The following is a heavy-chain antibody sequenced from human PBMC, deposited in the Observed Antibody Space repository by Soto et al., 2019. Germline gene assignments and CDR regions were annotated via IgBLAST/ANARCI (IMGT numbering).Heavy chain of an antibody. CDR3: ARVSGSGSYYTYYYYYMDV. D-gene: IGHD3-10*01. V-gene: IGHV3-66*01. CDR2: IYSGGST. CDR1: GFTVSSNY. Sequence: GGSLRLSCAASGFTVSSNYMSWVRQAPGKGLEWVSVIYSGGSTYYADSEKGRFTISRDNSKNTLYLQMNILRAEDTAVYYCARVSGSGSYYTYYYYYMDVWGKGTTVTVSS. J-gene: IGHJ6*03.